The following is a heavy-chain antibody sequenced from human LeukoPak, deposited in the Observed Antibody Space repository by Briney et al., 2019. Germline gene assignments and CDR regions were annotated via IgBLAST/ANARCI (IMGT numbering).Heavy chain of an antibody. CDR2: IYPGDSDT. CDR3: ARRGNWAYPDY. J-gene: IGHJ4*02. CDR1: GSRFTSYW. V-gene: IGHV5-51*01. D-gene: IGHD7-27*01. Sequence: GASLKISSKGSGSRFTSYWIGWVRQMPGKGLEWMGIIYPGDSDTRYSPSFQGQVTISADKSISTAYLQWSSLKASDTAMYYCARRGNWAYPDYWGQGTLVTVSS.